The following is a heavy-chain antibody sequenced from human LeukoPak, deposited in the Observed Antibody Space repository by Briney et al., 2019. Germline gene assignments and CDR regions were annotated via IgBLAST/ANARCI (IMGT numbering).Heavy chain of an antibody. Sequence: GGSLRLSCAASGFTFSSYEMNWVRQAPGRGLEWVSYISSSGSTTYYADSVKGRFTISRDNSKNTLYLQMNSLRAEDTAVYYCAKEGSGWAYFGDYVTFDYWGQGTLVTVSS. CDR1: GFTFSSYE. J-gene: IGHJ4*02. CDR3: AKEGSGWAYFGDYVTFDY. V-gene: IGHV3-48*03. CDR2: ISSSGSTT. D-gene: IGHD4-17*01.